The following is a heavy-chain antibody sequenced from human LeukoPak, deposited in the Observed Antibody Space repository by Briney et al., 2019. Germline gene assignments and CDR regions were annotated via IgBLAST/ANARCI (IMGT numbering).Heavy chain of an antibody. CDR3: ALPYYYYMDV. J-gene: IGHJ6*03. CDR1: GGSFSGYY. V-gene: IGHV4-34*01. Sequence: PSETLSLTCAVYGGSFSGYYWSWIRQPPGKGLEWIGEINHSGSTNYNPSLKSRVTISVDTSKNQFSLKLSSVTAADTAVYYCALPYYYYMDVWGKGTTVTISS. CDR2: INHSGST.